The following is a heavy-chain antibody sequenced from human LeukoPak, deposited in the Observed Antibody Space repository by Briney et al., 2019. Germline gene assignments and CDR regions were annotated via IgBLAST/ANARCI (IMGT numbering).Heavy chain of an antibody. CDR2: IYHSGST. CDR3: ARAPFNEQLGEFDYYYGMDV. Sequence: SETLSLTCAVSGGSISSGGYSWSWIRQPPGKGLEWIGYIYHSGSTYYNPSLKSRVTISVDRSKNQFSLKLSSVTAADTAVYYCARAPFNEQLGEFDYYYGMDVWGQGTTVTVSS. V-gene: IGHV4-30-2*01. J-gene: IGHJ6*02. CDR1: GGSISSGGYS. D-gene: IGHD1/OR15-1a*01.